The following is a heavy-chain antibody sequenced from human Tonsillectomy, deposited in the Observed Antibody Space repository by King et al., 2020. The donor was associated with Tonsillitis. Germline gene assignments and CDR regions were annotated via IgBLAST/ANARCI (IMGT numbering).Heavy chain of an antibody. D-gene: IGHD2-2*01. J-gene: IGHJ6*02. CDR3: ARDYCSSSSCYPSPIYGMDV. CDR2: ISYDGSNK. V-gene: IGHV3-33*05. Sequence: VQLVESGGGVVQPGRSLRLSCAASGFTFSSYGMHWVRQAPGKGLEWVAVISYDGSNKYYADSVKGRFTISRDNSKNTLYLQMNSLRAEDTAVYYCARDYCSSSSCYPSPIYGMDVWGQGTTVTVSS. CDR1: GFTFSSYG.